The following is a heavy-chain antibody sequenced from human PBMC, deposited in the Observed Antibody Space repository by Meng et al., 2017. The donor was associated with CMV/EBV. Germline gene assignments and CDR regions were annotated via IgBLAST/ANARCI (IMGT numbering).Heavy chain of an antibody. J-gene: IGHJ5*02. CDR2: INAGNGNT. CDR3: ARESGIFGVVIISRSNWFDP. V-gene: IGHV1-3*01. D-gene: IGHD3-3*01. CDR1: SYA. Sequence: SYAMHWVRQAPGQRLEWMGWINAGNGNTKYSQKYQGRVTITRDTSASTAYMELSRLRSEDTAVYYCARESGIFGVVIISRSNWFDPWGQGTLVTVSS.